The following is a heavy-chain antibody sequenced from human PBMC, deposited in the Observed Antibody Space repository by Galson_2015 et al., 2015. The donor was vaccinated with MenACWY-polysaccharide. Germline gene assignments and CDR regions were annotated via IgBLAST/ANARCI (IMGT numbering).Heavy chain of an antibody. CDR2: ISNGGGST. V-gene: IGHV3-23*01. CDR1: GFTFSSYA. D-gene: IGHD3-3*01. CDR3: AKAQSLFSEFLDP. Sequence: SLRLSCAASGFTFSSYAMSWVRQAPGKGLEWVSAISNGGGSTYYTDSVKGRFTISRDNSMDTLYLQMNSLRDEDTAVYYCAKAQSLFSEFLDPWGQGTLVTVSS. J-gene: IGHJ5*02.